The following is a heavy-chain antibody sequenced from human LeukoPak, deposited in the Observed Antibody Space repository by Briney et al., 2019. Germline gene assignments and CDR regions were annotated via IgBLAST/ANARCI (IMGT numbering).Heavy chain of an antibody. CDR2: IGNVADT. J-gene: IGHJ6*01. V-gene: IGHV3-13*01. CDR1: GFTLSGYD. CDR3: VRAPGRGGFYS. Sequence: PGGSLGLSCATSGFTLSGYDMHWVRQLTGKGLEWVSSIGNVADTYYSGSVKGRFVISRDNARNFVFLQMNSLRAEDTAVYYCVRAPGRGGFYSWGQGAKVTV. D-gene: IGHD3-16*01.